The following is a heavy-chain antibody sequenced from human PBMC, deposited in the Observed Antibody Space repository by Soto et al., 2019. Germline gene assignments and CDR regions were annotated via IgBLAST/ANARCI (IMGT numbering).Heavy chain of an antibody. Sequence: SETLSLTCTVSGGSVSSGSYYWSWIRQPPGKGLEWIGEINHRGSANYSPSLKSRVTMSVDTSKNQFSLKLSSVTAADTAIYYCARGQWLDNYWGQGTLVTVSS. CDR3: ARGQWLDNY. J-gene: IGHJ4*02. CDR1: GGSVSSGSYY. V-gene: IGHV4-61*01. D-gene: IGHD6-19*01. CDR2: INHRGSA.